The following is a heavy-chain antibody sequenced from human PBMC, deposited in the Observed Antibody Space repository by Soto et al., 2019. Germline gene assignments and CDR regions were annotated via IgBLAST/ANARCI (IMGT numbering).Heavy chain of an antibody. CDR2: INPDGSGE. Sequence: GGSLXLSCAASGFSXXIYWXXXFRQAPGKGLEWVANINPDGSGEYYLDSVKGRFTISRDNAKNSVYLQMNSLVGDDTAVYYCARENWFFDYWGQGTPVTVSS. D-gene: IGHD3-10*01. CDR1: GFSXXIYW. V-gene: IGHV3-7*01. J-gene: IGHJ4*02. CDR3: ARENWFFDY.